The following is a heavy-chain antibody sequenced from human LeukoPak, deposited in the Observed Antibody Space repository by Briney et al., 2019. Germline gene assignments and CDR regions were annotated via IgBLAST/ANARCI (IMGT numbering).Heavy chain of an antibody. CDR2: LYSGGNT. CDR3: ARGNGFDY. Sequence: GGSLRLSCVASGFIVSGNYMSWVRQGPGKGLECVSVLYSGGNTYYADSVKGRFTISRGNSKTTLYLQMNNLRAEDTAVYYCARGNGFDYWGQGTLVTVSS. V-gene: IGHV3-53*01. CDR1: GFIVSGNY. J-gene: IGHJ4*02.